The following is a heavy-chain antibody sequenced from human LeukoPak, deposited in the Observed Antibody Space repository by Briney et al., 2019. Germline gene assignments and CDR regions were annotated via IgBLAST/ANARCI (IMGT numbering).Heavy chain of an antibody. Sequence: ASVKVSCKASGYTFTSYGISWVRQAPGQGLEWMGWISAYNGNTNYAQKFQGRVTMTRDTSTSTVYMELSRLRSEDTAVYYCVRGGYDFSSGYYPSRWGQGTLVTVSS. V-gene: IGHV1-18*01. CDR3: VRGGYDFSSGYYPSR. CDR1: GYTFTSYG. CDR2: ISAYNGNT. D-gene: IGHD3-3*01. J-gene: IGHJ4*02.